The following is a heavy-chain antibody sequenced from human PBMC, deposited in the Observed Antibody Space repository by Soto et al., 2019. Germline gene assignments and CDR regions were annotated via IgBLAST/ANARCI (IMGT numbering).Heavy chain of an antibody. CDR2: ISYDGCNK. CDR1: GFTFSSYG. J-gene: IGHJ2*01. V-gene: IGHV3-30*18. CDR3: AKDPSSSSIPPRDL. Sequence: QVQLVESGGGVVQPGRSLRLSCAASGFTFSSYGMHWVRQAPGKGLEWVAVISYDGCNKYYADSVKGRFTISRDNSKNTLYLQMNSLRAEDTAVYYCAKDPSSSSIPPRDLWGRGTLVTVSS. D-gene: IGHD2-15*01.